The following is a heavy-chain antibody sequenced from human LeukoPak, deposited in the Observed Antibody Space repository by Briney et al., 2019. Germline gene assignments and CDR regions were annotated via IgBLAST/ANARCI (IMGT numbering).Heavy chain of an antibody. J-gene: IGHJ6*02. D-gene: IGHD6-13*01. CDR2: IYPGDSDT. V-gene: IGHV5-51*01. CDR3: ARQGGSIAAPAYYYYGMDV. CDR1: GYSFTSYW. Sequence: GESLQISCKGSGYSFTSYWIGWVRQLPGKGLEGMGIIYPGDSDTRYSPSWQGQVTISADKSISPAYLQWSSLKASDTAMYYCARQGGSIAAPAYYYYGMDVWGQGTTVTVSS.